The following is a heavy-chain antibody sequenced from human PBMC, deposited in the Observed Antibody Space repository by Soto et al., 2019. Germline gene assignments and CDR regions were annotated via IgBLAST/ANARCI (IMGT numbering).Heavy chain of an antibody. D-gene: IGHD3-22*01. V-gene: IGHV4-4*02. CDR1: GGSISSSNW. Sequence: PSETLSLTCAVSGGSISSSNWWSWVRQPPGKGLEWIGEIYHSGSTNYNPSLKSRVTISVDKSKNQFSLKLSSVTAADTAVYYCARLGRYYDSSGSPFDYWGQGTLVTVSS. CDR3: ARLGRYYDSSGSPFDY. J-gene: IGHJ4*02. CDR2: IYHSGST.